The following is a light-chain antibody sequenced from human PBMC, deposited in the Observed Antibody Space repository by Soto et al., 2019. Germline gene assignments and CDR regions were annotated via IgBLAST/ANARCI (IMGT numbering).Light chain of an antibody. J-gene: IGKJ3*01. CDR3: QHYGSSPRT. CDR2: SAS. CDR1: QTVSSTY. V-gene: IGKV3-20*01. Sequence: EIVLTQSPGTLSLSPGERATLSCRASQTVSSTYLAWYQQKPGQAPRLLIYSASSRATGIPDRFSGSGSGTDFTLTINRLEPEDFAVYYFQHYGSSPRTFGPGTKVDI.